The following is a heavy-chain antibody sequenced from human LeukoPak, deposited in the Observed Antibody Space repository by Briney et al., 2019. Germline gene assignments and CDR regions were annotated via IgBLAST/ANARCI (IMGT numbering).Heavy chain of an antibody. CDR3: ARDVVEATFDY. Sequence: GGSLRLSCAASGFTFSSYSMNWVRQAPGKGLEWVSYISPSSSTIYYADSVKGRFTTSRDNAKNSLYLQMNSLRAEDTAVYYRARDVVEATFDYWGQGTLVTVSS. CDR1: GFTFSSYS. CDR2: ISPSSSTI. V-gene: IGHV3-48*04. J-gene: IGHJ4*02. D-gene: IGHD2-15*01.